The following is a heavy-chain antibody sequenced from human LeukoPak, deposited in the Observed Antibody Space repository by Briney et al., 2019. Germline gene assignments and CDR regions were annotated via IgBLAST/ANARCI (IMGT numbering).Heavy chain of an antibody. CDR2: ISGSGGST. CDR3: AREARYFDWLFIY. CDR1: GFTVSSNY. J-gene: IGHJ4*02. Sequence: GGSLRLSCAASGFTVSSNYMSWVRQAPGKGLEWVSAISGSGGSTYYADSVKGRFTISRDNSKNTLYLQMKSLRAEDTAVYYCAREARYFDWLFIYWGQGTLVTVSS. V-gene: IGHV3-23*01. D-gene: IGHD3-9*01.